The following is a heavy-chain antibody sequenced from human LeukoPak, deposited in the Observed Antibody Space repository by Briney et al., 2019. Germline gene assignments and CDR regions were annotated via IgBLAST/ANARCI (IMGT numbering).Heavy chain of an antibody. CDR2: IYTSGST. CDR1: GCSIISGSYY. V-gene: IGHV4-61*02. CDR3: ARVYSVSDAFDI. J-gene: IGHJ3*02. Sequence: PAQTLSLTCTGSGCSIISGSYYGIWIRRPPGKGLEWIGRIYTSGSTNYNPSRKGRVTISVDRSKTQFYLRLSSVTDADTAVYYCARVYSVSDAFDIWGQGTMVTVSS. D-gene: IGHD4-11*01.